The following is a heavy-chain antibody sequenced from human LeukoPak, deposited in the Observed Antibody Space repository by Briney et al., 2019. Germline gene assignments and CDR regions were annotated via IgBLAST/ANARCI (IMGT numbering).Heavy chain of an antibody. D-gene: IGHD2-15*01. Sequence: SETLSLTCAVYGGSFSGYYWSWIRQPPGKGLEWIGEINHSESTNYNPSLKSRVTISVDTSKNQFSLKLSSVTAADTAVYYCARDHIWGGYLNWFDPWGQGTLVTVSS. CDR2: INHSEST. CDR3: ARDHIWGGYLNWFDP. V-gene: IGHV4-34*01. J-gene: IGHJ5*02. CDR1: GGSFSGYY.